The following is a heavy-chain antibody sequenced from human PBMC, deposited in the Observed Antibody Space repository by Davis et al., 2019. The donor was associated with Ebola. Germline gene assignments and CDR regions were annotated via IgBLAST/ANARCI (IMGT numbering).Heavy chain of an antibody. CDR3: ARAYTVTPFDY. Sequence: SETLSLTCTVSGGSISSYYWNWIRQSPSRGLEWLGRTYYRSKWYNDYAVSVKSRMTITPDTSKNQFSLKLSSVTAADTAVYYCARAYTVTPFDYWGQGTLVTVSS. CDR1: GGSISSYY. D-gene: IGHD4-11*01. CDR2: TYYRSKWYN. V-gene: IGHV6-1*01. J-gene: IGHJ4*02.